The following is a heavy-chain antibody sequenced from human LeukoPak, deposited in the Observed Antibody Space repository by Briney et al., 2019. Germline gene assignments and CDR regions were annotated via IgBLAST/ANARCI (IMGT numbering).Heavy chain of an antibody. CDR1: GFSFSTYS. J-gene: IGHJ4*02. CDR3: ASQFSTAGGY. CDR2: INSDGSST. Sequence: GGSLRLSCAASGFSFSTYSMNWVRQAPGKGLVWVSGINSDGSSTSYADSVKGRFTISRDNAKNTLYLQMNSLSADDTAVYYCASQFSTAGGYWGQGTLVTVPS. D-gene: IGHD4-17*01. V-gene: IGHV3-74*01.